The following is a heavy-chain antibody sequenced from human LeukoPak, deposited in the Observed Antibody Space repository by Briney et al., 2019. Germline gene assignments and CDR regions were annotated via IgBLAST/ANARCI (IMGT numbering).Heavy chain of an antibody. V-gene: IGHV5-51*01. D-gene: IGHD5-18*01. CDR2: IYPNDSDT. Sequence: GESLKISCKGSGYSFTRYWIGWVRQMPGKGLEWLGIIYPNDSDTSFSPFFQGQVTISADKSISTAYLQWSSLKASDTAMYYCARIPYTNAYAAPFYYFDYWGQGTLVTVSS. CDR1: GYSFTRYW. J-gene: IGHJ4*02. CDR3: ARIPYTNAYAAPFYYFDY.